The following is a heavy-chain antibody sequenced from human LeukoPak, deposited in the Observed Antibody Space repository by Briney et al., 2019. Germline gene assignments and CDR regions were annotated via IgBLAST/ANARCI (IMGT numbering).Heavy chain of an antibody. V-gene: IGHV1-18*01. Sequence: GASVKVSCKASGYTFTSYGISWVRQAPGQGLEWMGWISAYNGNTNYAQKLQGRVTMTTDTSTSTAYMELRSLRSDDTAVYYCAQINYDFWSGSFWNGMDVWGKGTTVTVSS. CDR2: ISAYNGNT. D-gene: IGHD3-3*01. CDR3: AQINYDFWSGSFWNGMDV. J-gene: IGHJ6*04. CDR1: GYTFTSYG.